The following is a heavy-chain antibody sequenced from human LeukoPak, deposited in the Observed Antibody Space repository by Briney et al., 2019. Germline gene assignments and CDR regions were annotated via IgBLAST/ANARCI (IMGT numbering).Heavy chain of an antibody. CDR3: ARHYSSGWYWYFDL. J-gene: IGHJ2*01. CDR2: INHSGST. D-gene: IGHD6-19*01. Sequence: SSETLSLTCAVYGGSFSGYYWSWIRQPPGKGLEWIGEINHSGSTNYNPSLKSRVTISVDTSKNQFSLKLSSVTAADTAVYYCARHYSSGWYWYFDLWGRGTLVTVSS. CDR1: GGSFSGYY. V-gene: IGHV4-34*01.